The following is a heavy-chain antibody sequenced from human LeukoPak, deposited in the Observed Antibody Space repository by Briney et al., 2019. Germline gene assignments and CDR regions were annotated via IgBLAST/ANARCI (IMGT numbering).Heavy chain of an antibody. V-gene: IGHV1-2*02. J-gene: IGHJ4*02. Sequence: ASVKVSCKASGYTFTGYYMHWVQQAPGQGLEWMGWINPNSGGTNYAQKFQGRVTTTRDTSISTAYMELSRLRSDDTAVYYCAREADWNDAHYWGQGTLVTVSS. D-gene: IGHD1-1*01. CDR2: INPNSGGT. CDR3: AREADWNDAHY. CDR1: GYTFTGYY.